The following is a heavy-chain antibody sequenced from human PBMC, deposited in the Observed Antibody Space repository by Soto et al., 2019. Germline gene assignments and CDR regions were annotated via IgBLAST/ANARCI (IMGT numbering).Heavy chain of an antibody. CDR1: GFTVSSNY. CDR3: ARDQYFSGYDY. J-gene: IGHJ4*02. D-gene: IGHD5-12*01. CDR2: IYSGGTT. Sequence: PGGSLRLSCAASGFTVSSNYMSWVRQAPGKGLEWVSVIYSGGTTYYADSVKGRFTISRDNSKNTLYLQMNSLRAEDTAVYYCARDQYFSGYDYWGQGTLVTVSS. V-gene: IGHV3-66*01.